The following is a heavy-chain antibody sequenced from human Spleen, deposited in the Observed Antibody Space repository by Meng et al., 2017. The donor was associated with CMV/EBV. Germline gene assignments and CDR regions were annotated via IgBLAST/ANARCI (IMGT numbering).Heavy chain of an antibody. V-gene: IGHV1-69*05. J-gene: IGHJ4*02. Sequence: CKASGGTFSSYAVSWVRQAPGQGLEWMGGIIPIFGTANYAQKFQGRVTITTDESTSTAYMELSSLRSEDTAVYYCALYSSGYYGLGYWGQGTLVTVSS. CDR2: IIPIFGTA. D-gene: IGHD3-22*01. CDR1: GGTFSSYA. CDR3: ALYSSGYYGLGY.